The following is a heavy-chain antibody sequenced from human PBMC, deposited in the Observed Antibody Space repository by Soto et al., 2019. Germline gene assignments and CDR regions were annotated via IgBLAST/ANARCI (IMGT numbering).Heavy chain of an antibody. CDR3: ARARIVVVTAATGKTLDY. CDR2: INPSGGST. V-gene: IGHV1-46*01. Sequence: ASVKISCKASGYTFTSYYMHWVRQAPGQGLEWMGIINPSGGSTSYAQKFQGRVTMTRDTSTSKVYMELSSLRSEDTAVYYCARARIVVVTAATGKTLDYWGEGTLVTVSS. D-gene: IGHD2-21*02. J-gene: IGHJ4*02. CDR1: GYTFTSYY.